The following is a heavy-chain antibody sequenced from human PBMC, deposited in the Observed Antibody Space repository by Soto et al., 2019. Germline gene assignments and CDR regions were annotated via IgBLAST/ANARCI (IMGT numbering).Heavy chain of an antibody. CDR1: GYTFTSYD. Sequence: ASVKVSCKASGYTFTSYDINWVRQATGQGFEWMGWMNPNSGNTGYAQKFQGRVTMTRDTSITTAYMELSSLRSEDTAVYYCARGGGIVVVTASYDHWGQGTLVTVSS. V-gene: IGHV1-8*01. J-gene: IGHJ4*02. CDR3: ARGGGIVVVTASYDH. CDR2: MNPNSGNT. D-gene: IGHD2-21*02.